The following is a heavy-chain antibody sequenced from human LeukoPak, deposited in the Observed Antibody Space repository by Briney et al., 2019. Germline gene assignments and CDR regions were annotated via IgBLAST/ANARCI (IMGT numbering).Heavy chain of an antibody. Sequence: TGGSLRLSCATSGFIFSTYALSWARQAPGKGLEWASSISGSGGSTYHADSVKGRFTISRDSSKNTLYLQMNSLRAEDTAIYYCARVIRAAPGKGYFDYWGQGTLVTVSS. CDR2: ISGSGGST. D-gene: IGHD6-13*01. CDR3: ARVIRAAPGKGYFDY. CDR1: GFIFSTYA. J-gene: IGHJ4*02. V-gene: IGHV3-23*01.